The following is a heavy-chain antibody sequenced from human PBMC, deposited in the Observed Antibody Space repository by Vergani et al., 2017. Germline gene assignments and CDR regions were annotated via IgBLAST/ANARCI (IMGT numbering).Heavy chain of an antibody. J-gene: IGHJ4*02. CDR2: VSTGTKSQ. CDR1: GFDFSSYI. Sequence: QLVESGGGWVQPGGSLRLSCVVSGFDFSSYIMNWVRQAPGKGLEWVSFVSTGTKSQSYAESVKGRFTISRDSAKNSLYLQMDSLRAEDTAVYYCARGNIAATGMDYWGQGTRVTVSS. V-gene: IGHV3-48*01. D-gene: IGHD6-13*01. CDR3: ARGNIAATGMDY.